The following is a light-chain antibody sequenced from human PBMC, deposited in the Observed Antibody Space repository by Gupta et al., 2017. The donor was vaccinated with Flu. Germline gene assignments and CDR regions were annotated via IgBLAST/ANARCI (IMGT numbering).Light chain of an antibody. Sequence: NFMLTQPHSVSESPGKTVSISCTRSSGSIALSYVHWYQQRPGTSPKNVIYEDDQRPSGVPDRFSGSIDRSANSASLIISGLQTEDEADYYCQSYEVFGGGTKLTVL. V-gene: IGLV6-57*01. CDR1: SGSIALSY. CDR3: QSYEV. J-gene: IGLJ2*01. CDR2: EDD.